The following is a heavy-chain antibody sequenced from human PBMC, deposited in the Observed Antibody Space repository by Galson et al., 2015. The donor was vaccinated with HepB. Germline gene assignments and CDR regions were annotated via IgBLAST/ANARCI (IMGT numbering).Heavy chain of an antibody. CDR1: GFTFSDHY. CDR2: ISGGGDNT. CDR3: ARDTGSAGYFDWFDP. Sequence: SLRLSCAASGFTFSDHYISWIRQAPGKGPEWLSYISGGGDNTLYADSVKGRFTITRDNAKNSVFLQLIGLRAEDTAVYYCARDTGSAGYFDWFDPWGQGTLVTVSS. V-gene: IGHV3-11*01. D-gene: IGHD3-10*01. J-gene: IGHJ5*02.